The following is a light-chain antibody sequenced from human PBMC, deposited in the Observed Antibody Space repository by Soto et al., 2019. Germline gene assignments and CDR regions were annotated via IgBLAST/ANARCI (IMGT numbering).Light chain of an antibody. CDR3: QHYGNSLWT. Sequence: ENVLTQSPDTLSLSPGEGATLSCRASQTVSSNYLAWYQHRPGQAPKLIIHGASYTDPGIPDRFSGSGSGADFPLTISRLEPEEFAVDFFQHYGNSLWTFGQGTKVELK. CDR1: QTVSSNY. CDR2: GAS. J-gene: IGKJ1*01. V-gene: IGKV3-20*01.